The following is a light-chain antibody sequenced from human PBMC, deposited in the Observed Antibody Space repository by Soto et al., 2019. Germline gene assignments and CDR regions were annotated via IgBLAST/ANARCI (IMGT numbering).Light chain of an antibody. CDR1: SSDIGEYTY. V-gene: IGLV2-14*01. CDR3: SSFTGSDTLVV. Sequence: QSALTQPASVSGSPGQSITISCTGTSSDIGEYTYVSWYQQHPGKAPKLIIYDVTSRPSGVSNRFSGSKSGNTASLTISGLQAEDEADYYCSSFTGSDTLVVFGGGTKVTVL. CDR2: DVT. J-gene: IGLJ2*01.